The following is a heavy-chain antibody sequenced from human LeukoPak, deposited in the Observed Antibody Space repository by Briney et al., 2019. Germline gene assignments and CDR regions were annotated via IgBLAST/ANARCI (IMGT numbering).Heavy chain of an antibody. CDR3: VKDCGPKQLGFFDS. V-gene: IGHV3-23*01. CDR1: VFTLSGYT. CDR2: ISENGGTT. Sequence: RGSLRLACAPSVFTLSGYTLSWVCHAPRKGPGWDSGISENGGTTFYADSVKGRFTSSRDNSKNTMYVQMNSLRGEDTALYYCVKDCGPKQLGFFDSWGQGTLVTVSS. J-gene: IGHJ4*02. D-gene: IGHD6-13*01.